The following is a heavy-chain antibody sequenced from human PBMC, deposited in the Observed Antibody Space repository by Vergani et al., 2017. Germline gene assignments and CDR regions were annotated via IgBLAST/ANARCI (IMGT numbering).Heavy chain of an antibody. CDR1: GFTFSSYS. J-gene: IGHJ4*02. D-gene: IGHD4-23*01. CDR2: ISSSSSYI. CDR3: ASGIKTRGGNSDY. V-gene: IGHV3-21*01. Sequence: EVQLVESRGGLVKPGGSLRLSCAASGFTFSSYSMNWVRQAPGKGLEWVSSISSSSSYIYYADSVKGRFTISRDNAKNSLYLQMNSLRAEDTAVYYCASGIKTRGGNSDYWGQGTLVTVSS.